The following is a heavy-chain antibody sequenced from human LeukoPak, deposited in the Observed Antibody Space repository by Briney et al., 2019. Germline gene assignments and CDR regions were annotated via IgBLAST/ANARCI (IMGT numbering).Heavy chain of an antibody. V-gene: IGHV3-33*08. J-gene: IGHJ4*02. CDR2: IWYDGSNK. Sequence: GRSLGLSCVGSGFTFSSYGMHWVRQAPGKGLEWVAVIWYDGSNKYYADSVKGRFTISRDNSKNTLYLQMNSLRAEDTAVYYCARDSSSRPGIAARNYFDYWGQGTLVTVSS. D-gene: IGHD6-6*01. CDR1: GFTFSSYG. CDR3: ARDSSSRPGIAARNYFDY.